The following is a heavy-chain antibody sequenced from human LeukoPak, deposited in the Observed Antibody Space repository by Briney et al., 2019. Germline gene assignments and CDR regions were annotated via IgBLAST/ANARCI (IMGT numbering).Heavy chain of an antibody. D-gene: IGHD5-12*01. Sequence: GGSLRPSCAASGFTFSSYTMSWVRQAPGKGLEWVSAISGSGSSTYYAASVKGRFTISRDNSKNTLYLQMNSLRAEDTAVYYCAKDGYSGYVDWGQGTLVTVSS. V-gene: IGHV3-23*01. J-gene: IGHJ4*02. CDR1: GFTFSSYT. CDR3: AKDGYSGYVD. CDR2: ISGSGSST.